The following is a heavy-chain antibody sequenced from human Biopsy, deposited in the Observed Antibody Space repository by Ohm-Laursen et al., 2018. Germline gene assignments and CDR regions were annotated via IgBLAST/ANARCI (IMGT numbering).Heavy chain of an antibody. CDR2: VNASGTT. Sequence: PSQTLSLTCPVYGESFNGYYWSWIRQTPGKGLEWIGEVNASGTTNYNPSLKSRLTVSVDTTRKQFSLKLTSVTAADTALYYCARLGDFHGSGIYGLDFWGRGTLVTVSS. CDR1: GESFNGYY. J-gene: IGHJ6*02. V-gene: IGHV4-34*01. D-gene: IGHD3-10*01. CDR3: ARLGDFHGSGIYGLDF.